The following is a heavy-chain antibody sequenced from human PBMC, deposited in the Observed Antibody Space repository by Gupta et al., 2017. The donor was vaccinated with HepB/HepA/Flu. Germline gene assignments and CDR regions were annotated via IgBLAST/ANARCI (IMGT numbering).Heavy chain of an antibody. J-gene: IGHJ4*02. V-gene: IGHV3-72*01. CDR2: IQTKTKSFTT. CDR3: ASDSGSHSFDL. D-gene: IGHD1-26*01. Sequence: EVQLVESGGGLVQPGGSLRLSCDASGINFSDRYMNWFRQAPGKGLEWVAYIQTKTKSFTTDYAAPVKGRFTISRDDSKNSLYLQINSLKTEDTAVYYCASDSGSHSFDLWGQGTLVTVSS. CDR1: GINFSDRY.